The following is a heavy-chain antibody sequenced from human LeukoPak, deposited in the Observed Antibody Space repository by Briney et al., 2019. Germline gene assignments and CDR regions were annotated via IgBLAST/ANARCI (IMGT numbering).Heavy chain of an antibody. CDR3: ARGTYDSSGYLPHFDY. J-gene: IGHJ4*02. Sequence: SETLSLTCTVSGYSISSGYYWGWIRQPPGKGLEWIGESDHSGSTNYNPSLKSRVTILVDTAKNQFSLKLSSVTAADTGVYCCARGTYDSSGYLPHFDYWGQGTLVTVSS. CDR2: SDHSGST. CDR1: GYSISSGYY. V-gene: IGHV4-38-2*02. D-gene: IGHD3-22*01.